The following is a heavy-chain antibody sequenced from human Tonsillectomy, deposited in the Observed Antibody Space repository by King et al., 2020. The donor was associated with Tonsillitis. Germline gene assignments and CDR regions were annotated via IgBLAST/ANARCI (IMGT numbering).Heavy chain of an antibody. D-gene: IGHD3-22*01. CDR3: ARNYYDSMGYLNQAFDY. CDR1: GGTFSSYA. V-gene: IGHV1-69*14. Sequence: VQLVQSGAEVKKPGSSVKVSCKASGGTFSSYAISWVRQAPGQGLEWMGGIIPLIGTPNYAQKFQGRVTITADKSTSTGYMELSSLRSEDTAFYYCARNYYDSMGYLNQAFDYWGQGALATLSP. CDR2: IIPLIGTP. J-gene: IGHJ4*02.